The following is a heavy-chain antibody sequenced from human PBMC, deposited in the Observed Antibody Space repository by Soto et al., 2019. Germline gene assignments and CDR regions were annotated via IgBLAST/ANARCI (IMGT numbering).Heavy chain of an antibody. CDR1: GGSISSSSYY. V-gene: IGHV4-39*01. CDR2: IYYSGST. Sequence: SETLSLTCTVSGGSISSSSYYWGWIRQPPGKGLEWIGSIYYSGSTYYNPSLKSRVTISVDTSKNQFSLKLSSVTAADTAVYYCARGLRYFDWLSTFDYWGQGTLVTVSS. J-gene: IGHJ4*02. D-gene: IGHD3-9*01. CDR3: ARGLRYFDWLSTFDY.